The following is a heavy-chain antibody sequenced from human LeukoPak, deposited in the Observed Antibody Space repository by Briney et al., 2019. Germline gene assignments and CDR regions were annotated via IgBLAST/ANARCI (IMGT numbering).Heavy chain of an antibody. CDR1: GFTLSSYA. Sequence: SGGSLRLFCAASGFTLSSYAMHWVRQAPGKGLEGVGVISYDGSNKYYADSVKGRFTISRDNSKNTLYLQMNSLRAEDTAVYYCAREIVVVPAATFDYWGQGTLVTVSS. V-gene: IGHV3-30-3*01. D-gene: IGHD2-2*01. CDR2: ISYDGSNK. CDR3: AREIVVVPAATFDY. J-gene: IGHJ4*02.